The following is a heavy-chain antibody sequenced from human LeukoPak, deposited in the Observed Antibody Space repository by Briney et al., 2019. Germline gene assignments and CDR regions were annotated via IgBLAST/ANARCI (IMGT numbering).Heavy chain of an antibody. J-gene: IGHJ4*02. Sequence: PEGSLRLPCAASGFIVSSDYISWVRQTPGKGLEWVSVIYSGGSTFYADSVKGRFTISRDNSKNTVYLQMNSLRAEDTAVYYCASGGKYCTGGACYGDWGQGTLVTVSS. CDR3: ASGGKYCTGGACYGD. V-gene: IGHV3-53*01. CDR1: GFIVSSDY. CDR2: IYSGGST. D-gene: IGHD2-8*02.